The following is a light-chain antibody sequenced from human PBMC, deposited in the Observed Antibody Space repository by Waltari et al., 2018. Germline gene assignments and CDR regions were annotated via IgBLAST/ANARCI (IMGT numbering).Light chain of an antibody. CDR3: QQSYSTPPYT. J-gene: IGKJ2*01. V-gene: IGKV1-39*01. CDR1: QSISSY. Sequence: DIQMTQSPSSLSASVGDRVTITCRASQSISSYLNWYQQKPGKAPKLLIYAASSLQSGVPSRFSGSGSGTDFTLTISSLQPEDFATYYCQQSYSTPPYTSGQGTKLEIK. CDR2: AAS.